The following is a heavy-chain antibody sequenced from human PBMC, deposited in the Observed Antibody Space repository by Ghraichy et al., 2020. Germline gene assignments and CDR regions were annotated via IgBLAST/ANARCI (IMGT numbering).Heavy chain of an antibody. CDR3: ARAGGGWSRREYYFDY. CDR2: TYYRSKWYN. D-gene: IGHD6-19*01. V-gene: IGHV6-1*01. Sequence: SQTLSLTCAISGDSVSSNSAAWNWIRQSPSRGLEWLGRTYYRSKWYNDYAVSVKSRITINPDTSKNQFSLQLNSVTPEDTAVYYCARAGGGWSRREYYFDYWGQGTLVTVSS. CDR1: GDSVSSNSAA. J-gene: IGHJ4*02.